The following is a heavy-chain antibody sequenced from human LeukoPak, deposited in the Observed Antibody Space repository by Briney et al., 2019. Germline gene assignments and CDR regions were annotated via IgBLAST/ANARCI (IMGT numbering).Heavy chain of an antibody. J-gene: IGHJ4*02. Sequence: ASVKVSCKASGYTLTSYGISWVRQAPGQGLEWMGWISAYNGNTNYAQKLQGRVTMTTDTSTSTAYMELRSLRSDDTAVYYCARDYYDSSGYYHYFDYWGQGTLVTVSS. CDR2: ISAYNGNT. CDR1: GYTLTSYG. D-gene: IGHD3-22*01. V-gene: IGHV1-18*01. CDR3: ARDYYDSSGYYHYFDY.